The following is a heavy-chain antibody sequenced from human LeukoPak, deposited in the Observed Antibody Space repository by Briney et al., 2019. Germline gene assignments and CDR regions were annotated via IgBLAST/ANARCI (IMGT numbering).Heavy chain of an antibody. CDR1: GFTFSSSW. J-gene: IGHJ4*02. V-gene: IGHV3-74*01. CDR3: AKGELGLWFDY. Sequence: PGGSLRLSCAASGFTFSSSWMHWVRQAPGKGLVWVSRISSHGSSTSYADSVKGRFTISRDNAKNMLYLQMNSLRAEDTAVYYCAKGELGLWFDYWGQGTLVTVSS. D-gene: IGHD5-18*01. CDR2: ISSHGSST.